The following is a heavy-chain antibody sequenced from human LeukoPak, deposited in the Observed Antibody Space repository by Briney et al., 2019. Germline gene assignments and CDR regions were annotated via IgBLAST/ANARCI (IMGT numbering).Heavy chain of an antibody. CDR2: IHYSGST. Sequence: SETLSLTCTVSGDFTGSGNYYWSWIRQHPGKGLEWIGYIHYSGSTYYNPSLKTRVTISMDTSKNQLSLKLQSVTAADTAVYYCARDKYCTSGVCYFDYWGQGTLVTVSS. V-gene: IGHV4-31*03. D-gene: IGHD2-8*01. CDR1: GDFTGSGNYY. CDR3: ARDKYCTSGVCYFDY. J-gene: IGHJ4*02.